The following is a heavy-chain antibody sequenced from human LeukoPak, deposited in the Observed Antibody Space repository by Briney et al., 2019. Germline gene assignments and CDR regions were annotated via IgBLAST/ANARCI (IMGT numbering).Heavy chain of an antibody. Sequence: GGSLRLSCAASGFTVSRNYMSWVRQAPGKGLEWVSVIYTGGRTFYADSVKGRFTISGDNSKNTLYLQMNSLRAEDTAVYYCASGNSGSYYSRYWGQGTLVTVSS. CDR1: GFTVSRNY. D-gene: IGHD3-10*01. CDR3: ASGNSGSYYSRY. J-gene: IGHJ4*02. V-gene: IGHV3-66*01. CDR2: IYTGGRT.